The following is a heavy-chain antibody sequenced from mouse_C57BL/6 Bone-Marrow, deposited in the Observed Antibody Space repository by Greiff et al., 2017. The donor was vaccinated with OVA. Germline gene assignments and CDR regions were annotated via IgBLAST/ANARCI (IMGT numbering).Heavy chain of an antibody. CDR3: ARRRGYYAMDY. CDR2: ISNGGGST. V-gene: IGHV5-12*01. CDR1: GFTFSDYY. Sequence: DVKLQESGGGLVQPGGSLKLSCAASGFTFSDYYMYWVRQTPEKRLEWVAYISNGGGSTYYPDTVKGRFTISRDNAKNTLYLQMSRLKSEDTAMYYCARRRGYYAMDYWGQGTSVTVSS. J-gene: IGHJ4*01.